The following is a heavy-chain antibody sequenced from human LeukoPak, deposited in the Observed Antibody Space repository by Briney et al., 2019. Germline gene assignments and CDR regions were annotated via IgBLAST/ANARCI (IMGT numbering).Heavy chain of an antibody. CDR3: ARDNDSRDPPHFDY. D-gene: IGHD3-3*01. CDR1: GGTYNSYA. V-gene: IGHV1-69*06. Sequence: SVKVSGKASGGTYNSYAISWVRQAPGQGLEWMGGIIPIFGTTNYARKFRGRVTLTADKSTRTAYMELSSLRSEDTAVYYCARDNDSRDPPHFDYWGQGTLVTVSS. J-gene: IGHJ4*02. CDR2: IIPIFGTT.